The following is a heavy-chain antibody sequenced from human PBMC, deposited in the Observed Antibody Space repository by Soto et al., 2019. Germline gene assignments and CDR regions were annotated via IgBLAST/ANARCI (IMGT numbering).Heavy chain of an antibody. CDR2: IIPIFGTA. CDR1: GGTFSSYA. Sequence: SVKVSCKASGGTFSSYAISWVRQAPGLGLEWMGGIIPIFGTANYAQKFQGRVTITADESTSTAYMELSSLRSEDTAVYYCARVGFGELLYSGMDVWGQGTTVTVSS. D-gene: IGHD3-10*01. CDR3: ARVGFGELLYSGMDV. V-gene: IGHV1-69*13. J-gene: IGHJ6*02.